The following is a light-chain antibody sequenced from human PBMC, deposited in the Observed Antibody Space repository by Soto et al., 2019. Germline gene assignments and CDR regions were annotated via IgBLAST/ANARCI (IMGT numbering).Light chain of an antibody. J-gene: IGKJ2*01. CDR3: QQYHNWPPQYT. CDR2: GAS. CDR1: QSVASN. Sequence: EIGMTQSPASLSVSPGDGATLSCRASQSVASNVAWYQQKPGQGPRLLIHGASTRAVGIPARFSGSGSGTDFTLTSSSLQSEDSAVYYCQQYHNWPPQYTFGQGTKLQIK. V-gene: IGKV3-15*01.